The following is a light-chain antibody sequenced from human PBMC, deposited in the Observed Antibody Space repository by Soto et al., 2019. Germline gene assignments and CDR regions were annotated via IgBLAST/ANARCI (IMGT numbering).Light chain of an antibody. V-gene: IGKV3-15*01. CDR1: QSVSSN. J-gene: IGKJ1*01. Sequence: EIVMTQSPATLSVSPGERATLSCRASQSVSSNLAWYQQKHGQAPRPLIYGASTRATGIPARFSGSGSGTEFTLTISSLQSEDFAVYYCQQYNNWPQTFAQGTKVDIK. CDR3: QQYNNWPQT. CDR2: GAS.